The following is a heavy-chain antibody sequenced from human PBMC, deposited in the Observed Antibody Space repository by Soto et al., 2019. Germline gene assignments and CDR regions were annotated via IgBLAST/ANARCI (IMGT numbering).Heavy chain of an antibody. CDR1: GFTFSSYS. D-gene: IGHD6-19*01. V-gene: IGHV3-21*01. CDR3: ARDRPEGRIGSSREQWLAPYYYYYYGMDV. Sequence: RLSCAASGFTFSSYSMNWVRQAPGKGLEWVSSISSSSSYIYYADSVKGRFTISRDNAKNSLYLQMNSLRAEDTAVYYCARDRPEGRIGSSREQWLAPYYYYYYGMDVWGQGTTFTVSS. CDR2: ISSSSSYI. J-gene: IGHJ6*02.